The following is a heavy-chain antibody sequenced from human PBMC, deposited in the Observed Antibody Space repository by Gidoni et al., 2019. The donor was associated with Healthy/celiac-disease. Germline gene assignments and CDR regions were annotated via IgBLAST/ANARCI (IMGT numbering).Heavy chain of an antibody. CDR1: GFTFSIYW. V-gene: IGHV3-7*01. CDR3: ARSEYSSSPYYFDY. CDR2: IKQDGSEK. Sequence: EVQLVESGGGLVQPGGSLRPSCAASGFTFSIYWMSWVRQAPGKGLEGVANIKQDGSEKYYVDSVKDRFTISRDNAKNSLYLQMNSLRAEDTAVYYCARSEYSSSPYYFDYWGQGTLVTVSS. J-gene: IGHJ4*02. D-gene: IGHD6-6*01.